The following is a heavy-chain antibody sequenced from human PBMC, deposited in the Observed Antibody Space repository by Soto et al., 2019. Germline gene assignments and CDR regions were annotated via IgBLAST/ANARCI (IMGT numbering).Heavy chain of an antibody. D-gene: IGHD6-6*01. CDR3: ARAAYSSSSGLAFDI. CDR2: IYSGGST. J-gene: IGHJ3*02. V-gene: IGHV3-66*01. Sequence: GGSLRLSCAASGFTVSSNYMSWVRQAPGKGLEWVSVIYSGGSTYHADSVKGRFTISRHNSKNTLYLQMNRLRAEDAAVYYFARAAYSSSSGLAFDIWGQGTMVTVSS. CDR1: GFTVSSNY.